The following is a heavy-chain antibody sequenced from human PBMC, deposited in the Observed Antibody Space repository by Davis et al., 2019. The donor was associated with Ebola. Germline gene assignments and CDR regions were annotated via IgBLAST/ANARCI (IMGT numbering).Heavy chain of an antibody. CDR2: IYYSGST. CDR3: AREYCSGGSCSVFDY. D-gene: IGHD2-15*01. Sequence: SETLSLTCTVSGGSISSSSYYWGWIRQPPGKGLEWIGSIYYSGSTYYNPSLKSRVTISVDTSKNQFSLKLSSVTAADTAVYYCAREYCSGGSCSVFDYWGQGTLVTVSS. CDR1: GGSISSSSYY. J-gene: IGHJ4*02. V-gene: IGHV4-39*07.